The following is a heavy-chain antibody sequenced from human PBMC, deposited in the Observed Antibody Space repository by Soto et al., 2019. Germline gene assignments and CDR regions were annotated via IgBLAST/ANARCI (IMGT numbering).Heavy chain of an antibody. V-gene: IGHV1-3*01. D-gene: IGHD4-17*01. J-gene: IGHJ2*01. CDR3: ARGASSVTTFYFDL. CDR1: GYTFTSYA. Sequence: QVQVVQSGAEVKKPGASVKVSCKASGYTFTSYAMHWVRQAPGQRLEWMGWINPGNGNTKNSQKFHGRVTITRDTFASTAYMELSSLRSEDTAVYYCARGASSVTTFYFDLWGRGTLVTVSS. CDR2: INPGNGNT.